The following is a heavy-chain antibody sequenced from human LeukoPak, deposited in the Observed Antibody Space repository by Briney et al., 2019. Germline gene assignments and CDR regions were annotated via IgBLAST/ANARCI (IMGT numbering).Heavy chain of an antibody. D-gene: IGHD3-3*01. Sequence: SETLSLTCTVSGGSISSYYWSWIRQPPGKGLEWIGYIYHSGYTNYNPSLKSRVTISVDTSKNQFSLKLSSVTAADTAVYYCARVYYDFWSGYPSNIDYWGQGTLVTVSS. V-gene: IGHV4-59*12. CDR2: IYHSGYT. CDR3: ARVYYDFWSGYPSNIDY. J-gene: IGHJ4*02. CDR1: GGSISSYY.